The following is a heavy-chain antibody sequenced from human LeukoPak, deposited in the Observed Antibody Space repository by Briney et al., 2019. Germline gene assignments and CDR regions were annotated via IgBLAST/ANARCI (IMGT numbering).Heavy chain of an antibody. CDR3: ARGYSYASFDY. D-gene: IGHD5-18*01. CDR2: IYYSGST. Sequence: PSETLSLTCTVSGGSISSSYWSWIRQPPGKGLEWIGYIYYSGSTNYNPSLKSRVTISVDTSKNQFSLKLSSVTAADTAVYYCARGYSYASFDYWGQGTLVTVSS. CDR1: GGSISSSY. V-gene: IGHV4-59*01. J-gene: IGHJ4*02.